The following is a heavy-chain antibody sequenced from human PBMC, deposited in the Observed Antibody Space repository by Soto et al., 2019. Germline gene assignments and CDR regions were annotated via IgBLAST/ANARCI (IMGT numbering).Heavy chain of an antibody. CDR2: ISGSGGST. V-gene: IGHV3-23*01. D-gene: IGHD6-13*01. Sequence: EVQLLESGGGLVQPGGSLRLSCAASGFTFSSYAMSWVRQAPGKGQVWVSAISGSGGSTYYADSVKGRFNISRDNSKNMLYLQMNSQRAEDTAVYYCAKLEGYIAADVGFDYWGQGTLVTVSA. J-gene: IGHJ4*02. CDR1: GFTFSSYA. CDR3: AKLEGYIAADVGFDY.